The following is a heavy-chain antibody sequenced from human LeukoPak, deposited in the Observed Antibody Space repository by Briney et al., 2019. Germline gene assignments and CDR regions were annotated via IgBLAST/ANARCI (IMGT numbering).Heavy chain of an antibody. J-gene: IGHJ5*02. Sequence: SQTLSLTCTVSGGSISSGSYYWSWIRQPAGEGLEWIGRIYTSGSTNYNPSLKSRVTISVDTSKNQFSLKLSSVAAADTAVYYCARTYYDYVWGRPVDNWFDPWGQGTLVTVSS. CDR3: ARTYYDYVWGRPVDNWFDP. V-gene: IGHV4-61*02. CDR1: GGSISSGSYY. CDR2: IYTSGST. D-gene: IGHD3-16*01.